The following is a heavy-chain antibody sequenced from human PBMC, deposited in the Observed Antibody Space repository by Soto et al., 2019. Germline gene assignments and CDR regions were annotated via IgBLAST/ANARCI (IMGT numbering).Heavy chain of an antibody. CDR2: IYYSGST. D-gene: IGHD3-10*01. J-gene: IGHJ6*02. V-gene: IGHV4-59*01. CDR1: GGSISSYY. Sequence: SETLSLTCTVSGGSISSYYWSWIRQPPGKGLEWIGYIYYSGSTNYNPSLKSRVTISVDTSKNQFSLKLSSVTAADTAVYYCARGIGVSGSYPPLGYYYGMDVWGQGTTVTVSS. CDR3: ARGIGVSGSYPPLGYYYGMDV.